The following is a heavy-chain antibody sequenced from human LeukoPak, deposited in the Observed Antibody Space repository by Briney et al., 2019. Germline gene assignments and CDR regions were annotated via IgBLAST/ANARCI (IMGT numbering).Heavy chain of an antibody. V-gene: IGHV3-48*01. D-gene: IGHD4-23*01. Sequence: PGGSLRLSCAASGFTFSSYSMNWVRQAPGKGLEWVSYISSSSGTIFYADSVRGRFTISRDNAKNSLYLHMSSLRADDTAVYYCARNVRATSGTSSAFDIWGQGTMVTVSS. J-gene: IGHJ3*02. CDR3: ARNVRATSGTSSAFDI. CDR2: ISSSSGTI. CDR1: GFTFSSYS.